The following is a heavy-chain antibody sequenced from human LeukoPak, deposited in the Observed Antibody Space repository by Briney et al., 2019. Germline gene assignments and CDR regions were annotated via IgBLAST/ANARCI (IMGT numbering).Heavy chain of an antibody. V-gene: IGHV4-39*07. CDR2: IYYSGST. CDR3: ARGRYRWHYFDY. J-gene: IGHJ4*02. CDR1: GGSISSGSYY. D-gene: IGHD2-8*02. Sequence: PSQTLSLTCTVSGGSISSGSYYWGWIRQPPGKGLEWIGSIYYSGSTYYNPSLKSRVTISVDTSKNQFSLKLSSVTAADTAVYYCARGRYRWHYFDYWGQGTLVTVSS.